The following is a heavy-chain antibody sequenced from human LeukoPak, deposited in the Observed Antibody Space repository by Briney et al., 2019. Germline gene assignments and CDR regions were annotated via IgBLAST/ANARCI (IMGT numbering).Heavy chain of an antibody. V-gene: IGHV4-59*02. CDR2: VYYSGST. Sequence: SETLSLTCVVSGGSVSGYYWGWIRRPPGRGLEWIGYVYYSGSTNYNPSFKSRITISVDTSRNQFSLQLSSVTAADTAVYYCARIHRYCSGGACYVLDNWGQGTLVAVSS. J-gene: IGHJ4*02. D-gene: IGHD2-15*01. CDR1: GGSVSGYY. CDR3: ARIHRYCSGGACYVLDN.